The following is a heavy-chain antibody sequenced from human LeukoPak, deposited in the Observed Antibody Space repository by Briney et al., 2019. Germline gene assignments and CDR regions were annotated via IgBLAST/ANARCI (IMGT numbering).Heavy chain of an antibody. CDR3: TTDTFGARDS. V-gene: IGHV3-74*01. Sequence: PGGSLRLSCAASGDTFSRYWMHWVRQGPGKGLVWVSRINEDGSSTSYAESVRGRFTISRDNAKNTLYLQMNSLRAEDAAVYYCTTDTFGARDSWGQGTLVTVSS. J-gene: IGHJ4*02. CDR2: INEDGSST. CDR1: GDTFSRYW. D-gene: IGHD3-10*01.